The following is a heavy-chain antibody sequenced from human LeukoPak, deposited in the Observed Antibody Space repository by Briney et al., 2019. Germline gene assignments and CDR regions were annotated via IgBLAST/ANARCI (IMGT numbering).Heavy chain of an antibody. J-gene: IGHJ4*02. Sequence: SETLSLTCPVSGGSISSYYWSWLRQPPGKGLAWIGYISYSGSANYNPSLKSRVTMSVDTSENQFSLRLSSVTAADTAVYYCARAKYYYGSGSPYYFDYWGQGTLVTVSS. CDR3: ARAKYYYGSGSPYYFDY. CDR1: GGSISSYY. D-gene: IGHD3-10*01. V-gene: IGHV4-59*01. CDR2: ISYSGSA.